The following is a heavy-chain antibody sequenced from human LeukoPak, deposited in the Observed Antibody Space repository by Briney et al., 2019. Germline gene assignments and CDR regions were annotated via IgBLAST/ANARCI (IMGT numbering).Heavy chain of an antibody. D-gene: IGHD2-8*01. J-gene: IGHJ5*02. Sequence: GGSLRLSCAASGFTFSNALMSWVRQAPGRGLEWVGRIKSKTDGGTTDYAAHMKGRFTISRDDSKNTLYLQMNRLKTEDTAVYYCTIMDCFDPWGQGTLVTVSS. V-gene: IGHV3-15*01. CDR1: GFTFSNAL. CDR2: IKSKTDGGTT. CDR3: TIMDCFDP.